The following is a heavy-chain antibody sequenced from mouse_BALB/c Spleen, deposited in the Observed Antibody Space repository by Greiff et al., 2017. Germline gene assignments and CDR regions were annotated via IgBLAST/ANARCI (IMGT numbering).Heavy chain of an antibody. D-gene: IGHD1-1*01. Sequence: EVMLVESGGGLVQPGGSRKLSCAASGFTFSSFGMHWVRQAPEKGLEWVAYISSGSSTIYYADTVKGRFTISRDNPKNTLFLQMTSLRSEDTAMYYCAREGGSSYDAMDYWGQGTSVTVSS. CDR3: AREGGSSYDAMDY. CDR2: ISSGSSTI. J-gene: IGHJ4*01. CDR1: GFTFSSFG. V-gene: IGHV5-17*02.